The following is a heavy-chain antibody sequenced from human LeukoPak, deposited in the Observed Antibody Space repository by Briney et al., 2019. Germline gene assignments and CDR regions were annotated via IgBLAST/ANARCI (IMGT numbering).Heavy chain of an antibody. Sequence: GGSLRLSCAASGFTFSTYAMSWVRQAPGKGLEWVSSISSSSSYIYYADSVKGRFTISRDNAKNSLYLQMNSLRAEDTAVYYCARADEYSSSKTHWGQGAPVTVSS. D-gene: IGHD6-6*01. CDR1: GFTFSTYA. CDR2: ISSSSSYI. CDR3: ARADEYSSSKTH. J-gene: IGHJ4*02. V-gene: IGHV3-21*01.